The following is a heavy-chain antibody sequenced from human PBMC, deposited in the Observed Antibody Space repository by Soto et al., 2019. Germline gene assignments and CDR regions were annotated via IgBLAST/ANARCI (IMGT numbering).Heavy chain of an antibody. CDR2: ISYSGST. CDR1: GGSISNYY. Sequence: PSETLSLTCTVSGGSISNYYWSWIRQPPGKGLEWIGSISYSGSTNYNPSLKTRLTISLDTSKNQFSLKLPSLTAADTAVYYCAGDVLGYCSSTSCLYGFDVWGQGTPVTVSS. CDR3: AGDVLGYCSSTSCLYGFDV. D-gene: IGHD2-2*01. V-gene: IGHV4-59*13. J-gene: IGHJ6*02.